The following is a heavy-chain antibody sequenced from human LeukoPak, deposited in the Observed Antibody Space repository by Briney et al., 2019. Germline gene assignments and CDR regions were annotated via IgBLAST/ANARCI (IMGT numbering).Heavy chain of an antibody. D-gene: IGHD1-26*01. CDR3: ARKTGSYSPVDY. Sequence: GGSLRLSCAASGFTFSSYAMTWVRQAPGKGLEWVSAISASGTSTYYADSVKGRFTISRDNSKNTLYLQMNSLRAEDTAVYYCARKTGSYSPVDYWGQGTLATVSS. J-gene: IGHJ4*02. CDR2: ISASGTST. V-gene: IGHV3-23*01. CDR1: GFTFSSYA.